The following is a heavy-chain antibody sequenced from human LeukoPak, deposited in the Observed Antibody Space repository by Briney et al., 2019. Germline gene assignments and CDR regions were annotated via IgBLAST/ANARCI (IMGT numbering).Heavy chain of an antibody. CDR3: ARDARITIFGVVIKKSYGMDV. V-gene: IGHV4-30-2*05. D-gene: IGHD3-3*01. Sequence: PSETLSLTCAVSGGSISSGGYSWSWIRQPPGKGLEWIGYIYHSGSTYYNPSLKSRVTISVDTSKNQFSLKLSSVTAADTAVYYCARDARITIFGVVIKKSYGMDVWGQGTTVTVSS. J-gene: IGHJ6*02. CDR1: GGSISSGGYS. CDR2: IYHSGST.